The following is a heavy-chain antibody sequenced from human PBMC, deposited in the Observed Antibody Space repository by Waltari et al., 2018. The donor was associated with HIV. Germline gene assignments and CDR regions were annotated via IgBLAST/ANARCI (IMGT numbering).Heavy chain of an antibody. V-gene: IGHV3-23*01. J-gene: IGHJ6*02. CDR3: AKPLSSSYYSVHYYDGMDV. D-gene: IGHD1-26*01. Sequence: EVQLLESGGAFVQPGGSLRLSCAASGFTFSNYALNWVRQAPGKGMEWVSGISDRGTETYCADSVRGRFTSSRDNPKNTLYLQMNSLRAEDTAVYYCAKPLSSSYYSVHYYDGMDVWGQGTTVTVSS. CDR2: ISDRGTET. CDR1: GFTFSNYA.